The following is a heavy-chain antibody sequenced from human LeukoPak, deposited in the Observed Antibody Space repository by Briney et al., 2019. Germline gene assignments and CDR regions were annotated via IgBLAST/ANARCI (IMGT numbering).Heavy chain of an antibody. CDR2: ISGSGGST. Sequence: GGSLRLSCAASGFTFSSYAMSWVRQAPGKGLEWVSAISGSGGSTYYADSVKGRFTISRDNSKNTLYLQMNSLRAEDTAVYYCAKELIAARPYYYYGMDVWGQGTTVTVSS. CDR3: AKELIAARPYYYYGMDV. CDR1: GFTFSSYA. V-gene: IGHV3-23*01. D-gene: IGHD6-6*01. J-gene: IGHJ6*02.